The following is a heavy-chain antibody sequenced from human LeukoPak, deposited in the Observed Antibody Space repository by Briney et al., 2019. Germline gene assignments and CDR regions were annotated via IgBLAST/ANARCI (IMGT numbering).Heavy chain of an antibody. CDR3: ARETPYTAMDYYGMDV. CDR1: EFTVSSNY. J-gene: IGHJ6*02. Sequence: GGSLRLSCAASEFTVSSNYMSWVRQAPGEGLEWVSVIYGGDDTYYADSVKGRFTISRDNSKNTLYLQLNSLRAEDTAVYYCARETPYTAMDYYGMDVWGQGTTVTVSS. D-gene: IGHD5-18*01. CDR2: IYGGDDT. V-gene: IGHV3-53*01.